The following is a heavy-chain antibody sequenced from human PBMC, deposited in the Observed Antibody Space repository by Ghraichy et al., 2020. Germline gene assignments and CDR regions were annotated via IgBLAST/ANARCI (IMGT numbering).Heavy chain of an antibody. V-gene: IGHV3-30*02. Sequence: GGSLRLSCAASGFSFSSYGMHWVRQAPGKGLEWVSFIRYDGSDKYYADSVKGRFTISRDNFKNTLYLQMNSLRAEDTAVYYCAKVLYGDEYFDYWGQGTLVTVSS. CDR3: AKVLYGDEYFDY. CDR1: GFSFSSYG. D-gene: IGHD4-17*01. CDR2: IRYDGSDK. J-gene: IGHJ4*02.